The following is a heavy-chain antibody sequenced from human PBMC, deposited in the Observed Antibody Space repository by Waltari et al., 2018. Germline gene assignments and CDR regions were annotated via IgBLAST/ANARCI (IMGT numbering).Heavy chain of an antibody. CDR2: IYYRGST. CDR3: ASAPVSEYAFDI. Sequence: QVQLQESGPGLVKPSETLSLTCTVSGGSISSHYWSWIRQPPGKGLEWIGYIYYRGSTNYIPSLKSRVTISVDTSKNQFSLKLSSVTAADTAVYYCASAPVSEYAFDIWGQGTMVTVSS. V-gene: IGHV4-59*11. CDR1: GGSISSHY. J-gene: IGHJ3*02.